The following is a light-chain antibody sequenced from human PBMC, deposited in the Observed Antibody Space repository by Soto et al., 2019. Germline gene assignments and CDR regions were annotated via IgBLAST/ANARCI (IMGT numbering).Light chain of an antibody. J-gene: IGLJ1*01. CDR2: DVI. CDR3: CSDAGNIWV. Sequence: QSVLTQPRSVSGSPGQSVTISCTGTSSDVGAYNYVSWYQQHPGKAPKLMIYDVIKRPSGIPDRFSGSKSGNTASLTIAGLQAEDEADYYCCSDAGNIWVFGTGTKVTVL. V-gene: IGLV2-11*01. CDR1: SSDVGAYNY.